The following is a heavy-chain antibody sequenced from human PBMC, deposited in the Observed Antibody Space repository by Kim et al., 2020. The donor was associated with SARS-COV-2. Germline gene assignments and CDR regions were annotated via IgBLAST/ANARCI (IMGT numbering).Heavy chain of an antibody. V-gene: IGHV3-23*01. D-gene: IGHD3-10*01. J-gene: IGHJ4*02. CDR1: GFTFSSYG. Sequence: GGSLRLSCTASGFTFSSYGLSWVRQAPGKGLAWVSAITNSGDRTYYVDSVKGRFTISRDNSKSTLYLQMNSLRAEDTAVYYCGKVEGSGGYWGQGTLVTVSS. CDR2: ITNSGDRT. CDR3: GKVEGSGGY.